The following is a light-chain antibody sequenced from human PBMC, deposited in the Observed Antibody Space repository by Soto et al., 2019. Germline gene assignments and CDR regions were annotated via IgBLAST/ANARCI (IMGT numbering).Light chain of an antibody. J-gene: IGLJ1*01. CDR3: SSYTSSSTYV. V-gene: IGLV2-18*02. Sequence: QSALTQPPSVSGSPGQSVTISCTGTSSDVGSYNLVSWYQQPPGTAPKVMIYDVSNRPSGVPDRFSGSKSSNTASLTISGLQAEDESDYCCSSYTSSSTYVFGAGTKVTVL. CDR2: DVS. CDR1: SSDVGSYNL.